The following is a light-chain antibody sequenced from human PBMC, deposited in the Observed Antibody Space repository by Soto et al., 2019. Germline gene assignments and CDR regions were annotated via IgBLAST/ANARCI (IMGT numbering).Light chain of an antibody. V-gene: IGKV1-39*01. CDR3: QQSYSIPQT. Sequence: DIQMTQSPSSLSASVGDRVTITCRASQSISSYLNWYQQKPGKAPKLLIYAASSLQSGVPSRFSGSRSGTDFTLTISSLQPEDFATYYCQQSYSIPQTFGQGTKLEIK. CDR2: AAS. J-gene: IGKJ2*01. CDR1: QSISSY.